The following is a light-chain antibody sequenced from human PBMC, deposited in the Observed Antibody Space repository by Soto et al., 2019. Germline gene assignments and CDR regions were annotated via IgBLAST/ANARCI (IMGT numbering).Light chain of an antibody. V-gene: IGLV2-14*01. CDR3: GSYTSSDTIL. CDR2: DVS. J-gene: IGLJ2*01. CDR1: SSDVGGYNY. Sequence: SVLTQPASVSGSPGQSITISCTGTSSDVGGYNYVSWYQQHPGQAPKLMIYDVSNRPSGVSNRFSGSKSGNTASLTISGLQAEDEADYYCGSYTSSDTILFGGGTKLTVL.